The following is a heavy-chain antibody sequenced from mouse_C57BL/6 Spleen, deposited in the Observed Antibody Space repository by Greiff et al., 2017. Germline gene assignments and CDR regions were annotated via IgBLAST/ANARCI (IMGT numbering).Heavy chain of an antibody. Sequence: EVQLKESGPELVKPGASVKISCKASGYSFTDYNMNWVKQSNGKSLEWIGVINPNYGTTSYNQKFKGKATLTIDQSSSTAYMQLNSLTSEDSAVYYCANHYGLYYAMDYWGQGTSVTVSS. D-gene: IGHD1-1*02. CDR1: GYSFTDYN. CDR2: INPNYGTT. CDR3: ANHYGLYYAMDY. J-gene: IGHJ4*01. V-gene: IGHV1-39*01.